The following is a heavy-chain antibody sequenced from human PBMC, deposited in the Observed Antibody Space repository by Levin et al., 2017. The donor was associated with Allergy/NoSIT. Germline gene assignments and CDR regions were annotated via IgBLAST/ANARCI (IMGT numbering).Heavy chain of an antibody. V-gene: IGHV1-18*01. J-gene: IGHJ4*02. Sequence: ASVKVSCKASGYTFTSYGISWVRQAPGQGLECMGWISTYNSNAKYAQKLQGRVTMTTDTSTSTAYMELRGLRSDDTAVYYCATIGYDILTGSPSYFDSWGRGTLVTVSS. CDR3: ATIGYDILTGSPSYFDS. CDR1: GYTFTSYG. D-gene: IGHD3-9*01. CDR2: ISTYNSNA.